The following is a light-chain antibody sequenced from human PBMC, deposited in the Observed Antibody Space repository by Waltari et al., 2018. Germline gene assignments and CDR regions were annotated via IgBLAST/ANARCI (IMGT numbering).Light chain of an antibody. J-gene: IGKJ3*01. V-gene: IGKV2D-29*02. CDR3: MQTTQPPFT. CDR2: EGS. Sequence: DIVMTQTPLSLSVTPGQPASISCKSSQSLLHNDGKTYLYWYLQKPGQSPQLLIYEGSNRFSGVPDRFSGSGSGTEVTLKISRVEAEDVGLYYCMQTTQPPFTFGPGTKVDIK. CDR1: QSLLHNDGKTY.